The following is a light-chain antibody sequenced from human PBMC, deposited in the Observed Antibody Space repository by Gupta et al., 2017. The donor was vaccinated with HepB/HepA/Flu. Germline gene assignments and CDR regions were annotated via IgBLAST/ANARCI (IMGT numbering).Light chain of an antibody. CDR1: ALPTQY. CDR2: IDR. V-gene: IGLV3-25*03. J-gene: IGLJ3*02. Sequence: SYELTQPPSVSVSPGQTARITCSGDALPTQYGYWYQQKAGQAPLLVIYIDRERPSDIPERFAGYSAGTTVTSTTRGVKAEDEADDDGQYSDSSGTYLGFGGGTKLTVL. CDR3: QYSDSSGTYLG.